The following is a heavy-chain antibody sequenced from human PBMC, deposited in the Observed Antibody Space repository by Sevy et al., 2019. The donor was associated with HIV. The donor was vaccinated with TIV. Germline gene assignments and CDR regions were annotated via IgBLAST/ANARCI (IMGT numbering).Heavy chain of an antibody. V-gene: IGHV1-2*06. CDR3: VREDINAPRTLLSFDI. CDR1: GYIFSDYN. Sequence: ASVKVSCKTTGYIFSDYNMHWVRQAPGQGLEWMALINPSSGVTIYAHNFRGRVSVTRDTSMSTAYMELSGLTSDDTAVYYCVREDINAPRTLLSFDIWGQGPMVTVSS. CDR2: INPSSGVT. D-gene: IGHD3-3*01. J-gene: IGHJ3*02.